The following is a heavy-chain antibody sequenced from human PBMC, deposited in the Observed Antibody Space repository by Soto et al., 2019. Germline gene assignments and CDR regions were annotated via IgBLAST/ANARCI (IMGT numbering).Heavy chain of an antibody. CDR1: GFTFSSFW. CDR3: AKRGVDTFGLSY. J-gene: IGHJ4*02. D-gene: IGHD3-10*01. V-gene: IGHV3-74*01. CDR2: INTDGSST. Sequence: EVHLVESGGGLVQPGGSLRLSCAVSGFTFSSFWMHWVRQAPGEGLVWVSRINTDGSSTSYADSVKGRFTISRGNAKNTLYLQMNSLRVEDTAMYYCAKRGVDTFGLSYCGRGTLVTVSS.